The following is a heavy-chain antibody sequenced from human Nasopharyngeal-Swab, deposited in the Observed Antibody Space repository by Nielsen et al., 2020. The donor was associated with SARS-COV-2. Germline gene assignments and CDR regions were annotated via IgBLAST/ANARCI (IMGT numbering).Heavy chain of an antibody. D-gene: IGHD3-9*01. V-gene: IGHV3-33*01. Sequence: VRQAPGKGLEWVAIIWYDGSNKYYADSVKGRFTISRDNSKNTLYLQMNSLRAEDTAVYYCARDGDILTGLSLDYWGQGTLFTVSS. CDR2: IWYDGSNK. CDR3: ARDGDILTGLSLDY. J-gene: IGHJ4*02.